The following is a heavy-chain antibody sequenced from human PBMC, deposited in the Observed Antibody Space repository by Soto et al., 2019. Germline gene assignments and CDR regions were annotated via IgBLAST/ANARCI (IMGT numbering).Heavy chain of an antibody. Sequence: SETLSLTCTVSGGSISSGGYYWSWIRQHPGTGLEWIGNISYSGSTYYNPSLKSRVTISVDTSKNQFSLKLSSVTAADTAVYYCARLSIAAALYFFDYWGQGTLVTVS. CDR2: ISYSGST. D-gene: IGHD6-13*01. V-gene: IGHV4-39*01. CDR3: ARLSIAAALYFFDY. J-gene: IGHJ4*02. CDR1: GGSISSGGYY.